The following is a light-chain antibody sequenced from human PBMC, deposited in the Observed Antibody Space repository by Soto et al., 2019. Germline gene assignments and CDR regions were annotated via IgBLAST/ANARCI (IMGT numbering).Light chain of an antibody. CDR1: SSDVGRYEY. J-gene: IGLJ3*02. CDR3: GSHAGNSNLV. Sequence: QSALTQPRSVSGSPGQSVTISCTGTSSDVGRYEYVSWYQQHPGKAPKLIIYEVTKRPSGVPDRFSGSKSGNTASLTVSGLQTEDEADYYCGSHAGNSNLVFGGGTKVTVL. V-gene: IGLV2-11*01. CDR2: EVT.